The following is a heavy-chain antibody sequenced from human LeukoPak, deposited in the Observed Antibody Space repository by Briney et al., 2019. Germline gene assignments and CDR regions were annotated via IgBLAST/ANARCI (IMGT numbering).Heavy chain of an antibody. CDR3: AKATYHYESRGYYTLGN. CDR1: GFSFSSYA. D-gene: IGHD3-22*01. J-gene: IGHJ4*02. Sequence: GGSLRLSCAASGFSFSSYAMSWVRQAPGKGLEWVSALSGTGGSTYYADSVRGRFSISRDNSKNTLFLQMDSLRAEDTAVYYCAKATYHYESRGYYTLGNWGQGTLVTVAS. CDR2: LSGTGGST. V-gene: IGHV3-23*01.